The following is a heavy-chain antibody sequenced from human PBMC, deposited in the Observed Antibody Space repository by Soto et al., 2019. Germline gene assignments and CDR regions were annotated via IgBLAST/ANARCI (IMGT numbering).Heavy chain of an antibody. J-gene: IGHJ6*02. CDR3: AREKTYYDFWSGYSSPKTYYYYYGMDV. Sequence: ASVKVSCKASGYTFTGYYMHWVRQAPGQGLEWMGWINPNSGGTNYAQKFQGWVTMTRDTSISTAYMELSRLRSDDTAVYYCAREKTYYDFWSGYSSPKTYYYYYGMDVWGQGTTVTVS. D-gene: IGHD3-3*01. CDR1: GYTFTGYY. V-gene: IGHV1-2*04. CDR2: INPNSGGT.